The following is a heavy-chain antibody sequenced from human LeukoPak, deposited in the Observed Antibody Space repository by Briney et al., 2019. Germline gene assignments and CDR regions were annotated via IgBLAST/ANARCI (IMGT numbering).Heavy chain of an antibody. CDR2: INHSGST. CDR1: GGSFSGCY. D-gene: IGHD5-18*01. Sequence: SETLSLTCAVYGGSFSGCYWSWIRQPPGKGLEWIGEINHSGSTNYNPSLKSRVTISVDTSKNQFSLKLSSVTAADTAVYYCARARIQLWFGLDYWGQGTLVTVSS. J-gene: IGHJ4*02. V-gene: IGHV4-34*01. CDR3: ARARIQLWFGLDY.